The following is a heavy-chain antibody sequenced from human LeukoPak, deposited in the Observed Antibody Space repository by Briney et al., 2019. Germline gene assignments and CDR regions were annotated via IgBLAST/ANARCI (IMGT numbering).Heavy chain of an antibody. V-gene: IGHV3-20*01. Sequence: PGGSLRLSCAASGFTFDDYGMSWVRQAPGKGLEWVSGINWNGGSTGYADSVKGRFTISRDNAKNSLYLQMNSLRAEDTALYHCARANSDYYGSGSYLYWGQGTLVTVSS. CDR1: GFTFDDYG. CDR2: INWNGGST. CDR3: ARANSDYYGSGSYLY. J-gene: IGHJ4*02. D-gene: IGHD3-10*01.